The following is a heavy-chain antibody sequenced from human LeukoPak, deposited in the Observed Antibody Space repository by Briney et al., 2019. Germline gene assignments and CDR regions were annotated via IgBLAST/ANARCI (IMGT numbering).Heavy chain of an antibody. CDR1: GFTFSSYA. CDR3: ARALYCSGGSCYYYYYYMDV. Sequence: GRSLRLSCAASGFTFSSYAMHWVRQAPGKGLEWVAVISYDGSNKYYADSVKGRFTISRDNSKNTLYLQMNSLRAEDTAVYYCARALYCSGGSCYYYYYYMDVWGKGTTVTVSS. D-gene: IGHD2-15*01. CDR2: ISYDGSNK. J-gene: IGHJ6*03. V-gene: IGHV3-30*04.